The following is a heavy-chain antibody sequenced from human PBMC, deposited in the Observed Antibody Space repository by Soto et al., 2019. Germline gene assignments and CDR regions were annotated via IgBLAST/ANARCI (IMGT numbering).Heavy chain of an antibody. CDR2: ISGSGGST. V-gene: IGHV3-23*01. CDR1: GFTFSSYA. J-gene: IGHJ1*01. D-gene: IGHD2-15*01. Sequence: GGSLRLSCAASGFTFSSYAMSWVRQAPGKGLEWVSAISGSGGSTYYTDSVKGRFTISRDNSKNTLYLQMNSLRVDDTAVYYCANLGYCSGITCPLQHWGPGTLVTVSS. CDR3: ANLGYCSGITCPLQH.